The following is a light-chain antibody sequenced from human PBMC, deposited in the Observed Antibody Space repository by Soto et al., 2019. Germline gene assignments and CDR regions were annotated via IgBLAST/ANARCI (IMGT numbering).Light chain of an antibody. CDR3: CSSEPSRTFV. CDR2: EGS. J-gene: IGLJ1*01. CDR1: SSAVGSYML. V-gene: IGLV2-23*01. Sequence: QSVLTQPASVSGSPGQSITISCTGSSSAVGSYMLVSWYQHHPGKVPKLIIYEGSKRPLGVXDRLYGWEANNKASLTISGLQAEDEADYYCCSSEPSRTFVFGTGTKVTV.